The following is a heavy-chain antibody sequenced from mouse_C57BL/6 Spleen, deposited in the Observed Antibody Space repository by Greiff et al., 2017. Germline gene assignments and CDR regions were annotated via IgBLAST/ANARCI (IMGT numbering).Heavy chain of an antibody. Sequence: QVQLKQPGAELVKPGASVKLSCKASGYTFTSYWMHWVKQRPGRGLEWIGRIDPNSGGTKYNEKFKSKATLTVDKPSSTAYMHLSSMTSEDSAVYYCASGDYYGNYGFDYWGPGTTLTVSS. CDR1: GYTFTSYW. J-gene: IGHJ2*01. V-gene: IGHV1-72*01. CDR3: ASGDYYGNYGFDY. CDR2: IDPNSGGT. D-gene: IGHD2-1*01.